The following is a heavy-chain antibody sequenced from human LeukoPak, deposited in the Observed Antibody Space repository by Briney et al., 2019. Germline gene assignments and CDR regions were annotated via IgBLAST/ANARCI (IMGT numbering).Heavy chain of an antibody. J-gene: IGHJ4*02. V-gene: IGHV4-34*01. D-gene: IGHD3-10*01. Sequence: PSETLSLTCAVYGGSFRGYYWRGVRQPPGKGREGVGEINHSGSTNYNPSLKRRVTISEDTCKKQCSQKRSSVTAADTAVYYCARHFSRYGSGYSFHSGGQGPLVPVSA. CDR2: INHSGST. CDR1: GGSFRGYY. CDR3: ARHFSRYGSGYSFHS.